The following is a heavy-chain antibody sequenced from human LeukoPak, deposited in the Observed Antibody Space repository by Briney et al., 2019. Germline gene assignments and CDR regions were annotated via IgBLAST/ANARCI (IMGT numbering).Heavy chain of an antibody. V-gene: IGHV3-23*01. CDR2: ISGSGGST. CDR1: GFTFSSYA. Sequence: GGSLRLSCAASGFTFSSYAMSWVRQAPGKGLEWVSAISGSGGSTYYADSVKGRFTISRDNAKNSLYLQMNSLRAEDTAVYYCARSHRYYYYYMDVWGKGTTVTVSS. J-gene: IGHJ6*03. CDR3: ARSHRYYYYYMDV.